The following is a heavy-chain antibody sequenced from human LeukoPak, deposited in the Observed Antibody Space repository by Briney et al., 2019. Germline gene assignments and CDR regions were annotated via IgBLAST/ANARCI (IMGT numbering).Heavy chain of an antibody. V-gene: IGHV1-46*01. CDR2: INPSGGNT. CDR1: GYTFTSYY. D-gene: IGHD6-13*01. J-gene: IGHJ4*02. CDR3: ARDDVEGIAAAEIGLIDY. Sequence: ASVKVSCKASGYTFTSYYMHWVRQAPGQGLEWMGIINPSGGNTSYAQKFQGRVTVTRDTSTSTVYMELSSLRSEDTAVYYCARDDVEGIAAAEIGLIDYWGQGTLVTVSS.